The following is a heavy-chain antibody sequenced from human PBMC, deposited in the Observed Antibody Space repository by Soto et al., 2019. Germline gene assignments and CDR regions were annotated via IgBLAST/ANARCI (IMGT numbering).Heavy chain of an antibody. CDR2: IRSKTYGGTT. J-gene: IGHJ5*02. V-gene: IGHV3-49*04. D-gene: IGHD3-3*01. CDR3: ARDGLPDDFRSGGYWFDP. CDR1: GFTFGDYA. Sequence: HPGGSLRLSCPASGFTFGDYAMSWVRQAPGKGLEWVGSIRSKTYGGTTDYGASVKGRFTISRDDPKSIAYLQMDSLRLEDTGVYYCARDGLPDDFRSGGYWFDPWGQGTQVTAPQ.